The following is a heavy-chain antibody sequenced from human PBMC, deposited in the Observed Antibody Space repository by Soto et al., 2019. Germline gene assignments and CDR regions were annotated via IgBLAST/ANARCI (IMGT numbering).Heavy chain of an antibody. J-gene: IGHJ5*02. CDR2: ISSSSSTI. CDR3: ARIAAPITLPKNNWFDP. D-gene: IGHD6-13*01. V-gene: IGHV3-48*02. Sequence: GGSLRLSCAASGFTFSSYSMNWVRQAPGKGLEWVSYISSSSSTIYYADSVKGRFTISRDNAKNSLYLQMNSLRDEDTAVYYCARIAAPITLPKNNWFDPWGQGTLVTVSS. CDR1: GFTFSSYS.